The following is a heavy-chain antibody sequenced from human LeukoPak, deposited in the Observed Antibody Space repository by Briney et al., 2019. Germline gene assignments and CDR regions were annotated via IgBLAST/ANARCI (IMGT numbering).Heavy chain of an antibody. Sequence: GGSLRLSCAASGFTVSSNYMSWVRQAPGKGLEWVSVIYSGGSTYYADSVKGRFTISRDNSKNTPYLQMNSLRAEDTAVYYCARAGASIVGAPDYWGQGTLVTVSS. CDR1: GFTVSSNY. D-gene: IGHD1-26*01. CDR2: IYSGGST. CDR3: ARAGASIVGAPDY. J-gene: IGHJ4*02. V-gene: IGHV3-66*01.